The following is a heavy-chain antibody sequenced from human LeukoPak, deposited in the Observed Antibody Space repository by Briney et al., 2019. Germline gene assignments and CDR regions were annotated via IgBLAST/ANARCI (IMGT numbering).Heavy chain of an antibody. CDR3: ARDLGIAVAGTGYFDY. D-gene: IGHD6-19*01. V-gene: IGHV3-53*01. Sequence: PGGSLRLSWAASGFTVSSNYMSWVRQAPGKGLEWVSAIYSGGSTNYADSVKGRFTIPRDNSKNTLYLQMNSLRAEDTAVYYCARDLGIAVAGTGYFDYWGQGTLVTVSS. J-gene: IGHJ4*02. CDR1: GFTVSSNY. CDR2: IYSGGST.